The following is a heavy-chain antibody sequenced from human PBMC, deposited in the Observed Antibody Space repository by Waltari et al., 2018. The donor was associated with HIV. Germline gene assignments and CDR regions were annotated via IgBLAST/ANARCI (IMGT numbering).Heavy chain of an antibody. J-gene: IGHJ4*02. V-gene: IGHV4-39*01. CDR1: GGSISSSSYY. CDR2: IYYSGST. Sequence: QLQLQESGPGLGKPSETLSLTCTVSGGSISSSSYYWGWIRQPPGKGLEWIGSIYYSGSTYYNPSLKSRVTISVDTSKNQFSLKLSSVTAADTAVYYCARAAVAGPREFDYWGQGTLVTVSS. D-gene: IGHD6-19*01. CDR3: ARAAVAGPREFDY.